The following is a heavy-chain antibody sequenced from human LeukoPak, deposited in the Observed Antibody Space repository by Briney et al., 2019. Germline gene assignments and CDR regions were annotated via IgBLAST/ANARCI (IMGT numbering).Heavy chain of an antibody. CDR3: ATLPGIAANGAPFDY. CDR2: INPNSGDT. CDR1: GYTFTGYF. Sequence: ASVKVSCKASGYTFTGYFMHWVRQAPGQGLEWMGWINPNSGDTDYAQKFQGRVTMTRDRSINTGYMDMSRLKSEDTAVYYCATLPGIAANGAPFDYWGQGTLVTVSS. V-gene: IGHV1-2*02. D-gene: IGHD6-13*01. J-gene: IGHJ4*02.